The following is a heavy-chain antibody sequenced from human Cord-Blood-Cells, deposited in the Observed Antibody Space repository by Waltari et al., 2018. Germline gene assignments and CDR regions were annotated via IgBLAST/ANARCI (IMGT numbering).Heavy chain of an antibody. V-gene: IGHV4-34*01. Sequence: QVQLQQWGAGLLKPSETLSLTCAVYGGSFSGYYWSWIRQPPGKGLEWIGEINHSGSTNYNPSLKSRVTISVDTSKNQFSRKLSSVTAADTAVYYCARAPNMVRGVSAIDYWGQGTLVTVSS. CDR2: INHSGST. J-gene: IGHJ4*02. D-gene: IGHD3-10*01. CDR3: ARAPNMVRGVSAIDY. CDR1: GGSFSGYY.